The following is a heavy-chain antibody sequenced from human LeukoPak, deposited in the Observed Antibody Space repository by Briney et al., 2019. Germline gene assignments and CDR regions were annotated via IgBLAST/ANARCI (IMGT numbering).Heavy chain of an antibody. CDR3: AHRLRSTGYDYYYFGY. CDR2: IYWNDDK. J-gene: IGHJ4*02. D-gene: IGHD5-12*01. V-gene: IGHV2-5*01. Sequence: SGPTLVNPTQTLTLTCTLSGFSVSTSGVGVGWIRQPPGKALEWLALIYWNDDKRYSPSLKTRLTITKDTSKNQVVLTMTNMDPVDTATYYCAHRLRSTGYDYYYFGYWGQGTLVTVSS. CDR1: GFSVSTSGVG.